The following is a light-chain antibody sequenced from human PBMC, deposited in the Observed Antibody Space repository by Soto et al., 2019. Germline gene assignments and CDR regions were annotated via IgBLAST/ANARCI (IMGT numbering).Light chain of an antibody. Sequence: EIALTQSPGPLSFSPGERATLSCRASQSVSSTYLAWYQQRPGQAPRLLIFGASVRATGIPDRFRGSGSGTDFTLTISRLDPEDFAVYYCQQYAYSPWTFGQGTKVDVK. CDR2: GAS. V-gene: IGKV3-20*01. CDR1: QSVSSTY. J-gene: IGKJ1*01. CDR3: QQYAYSPWT.